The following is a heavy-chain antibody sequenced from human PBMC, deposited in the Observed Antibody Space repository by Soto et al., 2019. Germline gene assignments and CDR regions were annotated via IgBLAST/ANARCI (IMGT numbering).Heavy chain of an antibody. CDR1: GYTFINYV. V-gene: IGHV1-18*01. J-gene: IGHJ4*02. Sequence: ASVKVSCKASGYTFINYVISWVRQAPGQGLEWMGWISAYNDNTNYAQKLQGRVTMTTDTSTSTAYMELRSLRSDDTAVYYCAREQSDNLAAAGDWGQGTLVRVCS. D-gene: IGHD6-13*01. CDR3: AREQSDNLAAAGD. CDR2: ISAYNDNT.